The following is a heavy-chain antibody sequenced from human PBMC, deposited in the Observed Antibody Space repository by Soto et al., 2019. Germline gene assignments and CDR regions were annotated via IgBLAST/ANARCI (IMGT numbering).Heavy chain of an antibody. V-gene: IGHV3-30*18. CDR3: AKDMEMGY. J-gene: IGHJ4*02. D-gene: IGHD3-10*01. Sequence: QVQLVESGGGVVQPGRSLRLSCAASGFTFSSYGMHWVRQAPGKGLEWVAVISYDGSNKYYADSVKGRFTISRDNSKNALYLQMNSLRAEDTAVYYCAKDMEMGYWGQGTLVTVSS. CDR2: ISYDGSNK. CDR1: GFTFSSYG.